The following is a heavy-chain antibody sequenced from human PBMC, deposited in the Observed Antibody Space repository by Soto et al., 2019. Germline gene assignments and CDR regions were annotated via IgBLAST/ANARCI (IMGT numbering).Heavy chain of an antibody. CDR3: ARVNCGCDCYIDH. V-gene: IGHV1-46*01. CDR1: GYTFTSYY. J-gene: IGHJ4*02. CDR2: INPSGGST. D-gene: IGHD2-21*02. Sequence: QVQLVQSGAEVKKPGASVKVSCKASGYTFTSYYMHWVRQPPGQGLEWMGIINPSGGSTSYAQKFEGRVTMTRDTSTSTVYMDLSRLRSEDTAVYYCARVNCGCDCYIDHWGQGTLGTVSS.